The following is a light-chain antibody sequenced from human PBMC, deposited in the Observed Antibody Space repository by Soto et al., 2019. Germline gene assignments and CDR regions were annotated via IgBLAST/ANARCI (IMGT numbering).Light chain of an antibody. CDR3: ISYTGSSTSDV. Sequence: QSALTQPASVSGSPGQSITISCSGTRSDIGSYNYVAWYQQFPGKTPKILIYGVSNRPSGVSSRFSGSKSGNTASLTISGLQAEDEADYYCISYTGSSTSDVFGSGTTLTVL. CDR2: GVS. V-gene: IGLV2-14*01. CDR1: RSDIGSYNY. J-gene: IGLJ1*01.